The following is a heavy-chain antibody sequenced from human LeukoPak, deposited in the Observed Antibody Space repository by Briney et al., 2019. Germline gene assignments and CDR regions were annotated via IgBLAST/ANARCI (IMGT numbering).Heavy chain of an antibody. Sequence: SETLSLTCAVYGGSFSGYYWSWIRQPPGRGLEWIGEINHSGSTNYNPSLKSRVTISVDTSKNQFSLKLSSVTAADTAVYYCARDLGPNYYDSSGYSVWGQGTLVTVSS. CDR2: INHSGST. CDR1: GGSFSGYY. CDR3: ARDLGPNYYDSSGYSV. V-gene: IGHV4-34*01. D-gene: IGHD3-22*01. J-gene: IGHJ4*02.